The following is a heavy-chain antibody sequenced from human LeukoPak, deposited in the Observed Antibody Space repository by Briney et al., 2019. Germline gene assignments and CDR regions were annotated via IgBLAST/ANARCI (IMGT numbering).Heavy chain of an antibody. J-gene: IGHJ3*02. CDR2: ISWDGGST. CDR1: GFTFDDYT. Sequence: GGSVRLSCAASGFTFDDYTMHWVRQAPGKGLEWVSLISWDGGSTYYADSVKGRFTISRDNSKNSLYLQMNSLRTEDTALYYCAKDMMGGYSYGVRRAFDIWGQGTMVTVSS. CDR3: AKDMMGGYSYGVRRAFDI. D-gene: IGHD5-18*01. V-gene: IGHV3-43*01.